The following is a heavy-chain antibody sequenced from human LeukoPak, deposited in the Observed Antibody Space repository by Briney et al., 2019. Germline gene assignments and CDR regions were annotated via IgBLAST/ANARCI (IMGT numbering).Heavy chain of an antibody. V-gene: IGHV1-2*02. J-gene: IGHJ6*02. CDR3: ARDVSIAAALTYYHYGMDV. D-gene: IGHD6-6*01. CDR2: INPNSGGT. Sequence: ASVKVSCKASGYTFTGYYMNWVRQAPGQGLEWMGWINPNSGGTNYAQKFQGRVTMTRDTSISTAYMELSRLRSDDTAVYYCARDVSIAAALTYYHYGMDVWGQGTTVTVSS. CDR1: GYTFTGYY.